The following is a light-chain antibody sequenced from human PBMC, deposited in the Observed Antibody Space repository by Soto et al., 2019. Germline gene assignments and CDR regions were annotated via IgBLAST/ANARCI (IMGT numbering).Light chain of an antibody. CDR2: GAS. J-gene: IGKJ1*01. V-gene: IGKV3-20*01. Sequence: EIVLTQSPGTLSLSPXEXATLSCRASQSLTNNYFAWYQQKPGRALRILIDGASTRATGIPDRFSGSGSGTDFTLTISRLEPEDLAVYYCQQYEAVVTFGQGTKVDI. CDR1: QSLTNNY. CDR3: QQYEAVVT.